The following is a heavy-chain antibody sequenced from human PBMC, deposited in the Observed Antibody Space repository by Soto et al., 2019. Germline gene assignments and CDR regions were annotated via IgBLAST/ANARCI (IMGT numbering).Heavy chain of an antibody. CDR2: IRSKANSYAT. D-gene: IGHD3-22*01. J-gene: IGHJ4*02. Sequence: PGGSLRLSCAASGFTFSGSAMHWVRQASGKGLEWVGRIRSKANSYATAYAASVKGRFTISRDDSKNTAYLQMNSLKTEDTAVYYCTTPYYYDSSGYYHQEDPPFDYWGQGTLVTVSS. CDR1: GFTFSGSA. V-gene: IGHV3-73*01. CDR3: TTPYYYDSSGYYHQEDPPFDY.